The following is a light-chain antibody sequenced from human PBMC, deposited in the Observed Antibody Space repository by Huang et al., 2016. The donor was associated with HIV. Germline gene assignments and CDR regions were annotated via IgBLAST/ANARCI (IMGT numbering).Light chain of an antibody. CDR1: QSVGSK. J-gene: IGKJ2*01. CDR2: GAS. CDR3: QQYNNWPYT. V-gene: IGKV3-15*01. Sequence: DTVMTQTPATLSVSPGARATLSCRASQSVGSKLAWFKHKPGQAPRLLIHGASTMATGIPARFSGSESGTEFTLTISSLQSEDFAVYYCQQYNNWPYTFGQGTKLEIK.